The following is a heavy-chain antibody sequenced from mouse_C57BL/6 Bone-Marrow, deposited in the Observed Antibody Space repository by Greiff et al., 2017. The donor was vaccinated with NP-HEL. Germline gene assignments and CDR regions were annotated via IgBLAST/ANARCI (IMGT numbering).Heavy chain of an antibody. V-gene: IGHV1-39*01. CDR3: ARGGDYGYDEGMDY. CDR1: GYSFTDYN. D-gene: IGHD2-2*01. Sequence: VHVKQSGPELVKPGASVKISCKASGYSFTDYNMNWVKQSNGKSLEWIGVINPNYGTTSYNQKFKGKATLTVDQSSSTAYMQLNSLTSEDSAVYYCARGGDYGYDEGMDYWGQGTSVTVSS. J-gene: IGHJ4*01. CDR2: INPNYGTT.